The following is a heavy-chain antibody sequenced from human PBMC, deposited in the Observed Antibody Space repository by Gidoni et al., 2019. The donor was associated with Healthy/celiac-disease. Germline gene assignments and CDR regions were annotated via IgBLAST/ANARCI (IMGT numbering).Heavy chain of an antibody. CDR1: GFTFCSYG. D-gene: IGHD5-18*01. CDR2: IWYDGSNK. CDR3: AASTTAMVSGWFDP. V-gene: IGHV3-33*01. J-gene: IGHJ5*02. Sequence: QVQLVASGGGVVQPGRSLRLSCAASGFTFCSYGMHWVHQAPGKGLEWVAVIWYDGSNKYYADSVKGRFTISRDNSKNTLYLQMNSLRAEDTAVYYCAASTTAMVSGWFDPWGQGTLVTVSS.